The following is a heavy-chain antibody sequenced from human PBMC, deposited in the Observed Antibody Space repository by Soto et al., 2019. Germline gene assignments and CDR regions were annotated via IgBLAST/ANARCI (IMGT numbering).Heavy chain of an antibody. CDR3: AKSRYSDSSGDFYDF. V-gene: IGHV3-23*01. J-gene: IGHJ4*02. CDR1: GFTFCNYA. D-gene: IGHD3-22*01. Sequence: EVQLLESGGGLVQPGGSLRLSCAASGFTFCNYAMSWVRQAPGKGLEWVSGIGGRATSAYYADSVKGRFAISRDNSYNTRFLQLNSLRAEDTAVYYCAKSRYSDSSGDFYDFWGQGTLVSVSS. CDR2: IGGRATSA.